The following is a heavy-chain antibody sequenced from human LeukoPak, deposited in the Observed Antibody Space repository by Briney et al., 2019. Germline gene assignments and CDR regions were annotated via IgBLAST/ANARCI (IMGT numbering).Heavy chain of an antibody. CDR2: IYYSGST. J-gene: IGHJ3*02. D-gene: IGHD5-18*01. Sequence: SETLSLTCTVSGGSLSSYYWSWIRQPPGKGLEWIGYIYYSGSTNYNPSLKSRVPISVKTSTNQSSLKLSCLTPADTAVYYCARTYSVKGGYSYGYSAFDIWGQGTMVTVSS. V-gene: IGHV4-59*01. CDR3: ARTYSVKGGYSYGYSAFDI. CDR1: GGSLSSYY.